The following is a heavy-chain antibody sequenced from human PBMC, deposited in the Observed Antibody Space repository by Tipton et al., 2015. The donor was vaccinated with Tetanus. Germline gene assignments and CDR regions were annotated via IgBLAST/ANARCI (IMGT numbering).Heavy chain of an antibody. V-gene: IGHV3-33*08. CDR2: SWYDGTDK. Sequence: SLRLSCEASGFNFDGYVMNWVRQAPGKGLEGVAVSWYDGTDKYYADSVKGRFTISRDNSKNTLYLQMNSLRAEDTALYYCAREADCSGGSCFSGDFDTWGQGTQVTVSS. D-gene: IGHD2-15*01. J-gene: IGHJ4*02. CDR3: AREADCSGGSCFSGDFDT. CDR1: GFNFDGYV.